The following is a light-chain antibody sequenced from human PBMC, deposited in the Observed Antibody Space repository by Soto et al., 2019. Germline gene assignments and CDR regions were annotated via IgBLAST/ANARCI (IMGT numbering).Light chain of an antibody. CDR3: MQGRLCPWT. V-gene: IGKV2-30*01. CDR2: QVS. CDR1: QSLVYSNGNAY. J-gene: IGKJ1*01. Sequence: DAVLTQSPLSLPVTLGQPAAISCRSSQSLVYSNGNAYLIWFQPRPGHYPRRLIYQVSTRDAGGSERFRGSGSGTYFPLTISRVEGEDVGLDYCMQGRLCPWTFVQGTKVEIK.